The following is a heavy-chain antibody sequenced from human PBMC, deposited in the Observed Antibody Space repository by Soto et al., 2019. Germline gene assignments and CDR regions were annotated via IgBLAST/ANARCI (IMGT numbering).Heavy chain of an antibody. D-gene: IGHD3-16*02. J-gene: IGHJ4*02. CDR1: GLTFSTYA. CDR3: ASAFHRFGRVVDSFDY. V-gene: IGHV3-30-3*01. CDR2: ISYDGSNK. Sequence: QVQLVESGGGVVQPGRSLRLSCAASGLTFSTYAMHWVRQAPGKGLEWVALISYDGSNKYYAGSVKGRFTISRDNSRNTLYLQMNSLRAEDTDVHYCASAFHRFGRVVDSFDYWGQGPLVTVSS.